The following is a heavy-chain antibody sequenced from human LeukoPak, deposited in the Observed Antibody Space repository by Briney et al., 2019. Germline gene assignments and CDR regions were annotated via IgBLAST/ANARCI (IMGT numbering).Heavy chain of an antibody. CDR1: GFTFSSYA. J-gene: IGHJ4*02. D-gene: IGHD6-19*01. V-gene: IGHV3-30-3*01. CDR3: ARDEVAVAGVLDY. Sequence: GGPLRLSCAASGFTFSSYAMHWVRQAPGKGLEWVAVISYDGSNKYYADSVKGRFTISRDNSKNTLYLQMNSLRAEDTAVYYCARDEVAVAGVLDYWGQGTLVTVSS. CDR2: ISYDGSNK.